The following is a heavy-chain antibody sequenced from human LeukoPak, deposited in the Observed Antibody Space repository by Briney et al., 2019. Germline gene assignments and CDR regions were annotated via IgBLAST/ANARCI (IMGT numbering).Heavy chain of an antibody. Sequence: SQTLSLTCTVSAGSISSGSYYWSWIRQPAGKGLEWIGRIYTSGSTNYNPSLKSRVTISVDTSKNQFSLKLSSVTAADTAIYYCARDRYCSGGSCYSDAFDIWGPGTMVTVSS. CDR3: ARDRYCSGGSCYSDAFDI. CDR1: AGSISSGSYY. D-gene: IGHD2-15*01. J-gene: IGHJ3*02. CDR2: IYTSGST. V-gene: IGHV4-61*02.